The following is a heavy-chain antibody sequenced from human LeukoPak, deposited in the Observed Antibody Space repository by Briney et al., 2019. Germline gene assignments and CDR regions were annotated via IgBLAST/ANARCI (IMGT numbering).Heavy chain of an antibody. CDR1: GFTFSSYD. CDR3: ARGRRVAGFDY. Sequence: GGSLRLSCAASGFTFSSYDMHWVRQATGEGLEWVSAIGTAGDTYYPGSVKGRFTISRENAKNSLYLQVNSLRAGDTAVYYCARGRRVAGFDYWGQGTLVTVSS. D-gene: IGHD3-3*01. CDR2: IGTAGDT. J-gene: IGHJ4*02. V-gene: IGHV3-13*01.